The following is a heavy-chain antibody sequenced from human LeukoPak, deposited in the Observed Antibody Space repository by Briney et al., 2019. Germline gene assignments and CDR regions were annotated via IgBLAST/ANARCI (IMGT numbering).Heavy chain of an antibody. D-gene: IGHD6-13*01. CDR2: IYYSGST. Sequence: SETLSLTCTVSGGSISSSSYYWNWIRQSPGKGLEWIGSIYYSGSTYYNPSLKSRVTISVDTSKNQFSLRLSSVTAADTAVYYCARGGDSSSWPIDYWGQGTLDTVPS. J-gene: IGHJ4*02. CDR3: ARGGDSSSWPIDY. CDR1: GGSISSSSYY. V-gene: IGHV4-39*01.